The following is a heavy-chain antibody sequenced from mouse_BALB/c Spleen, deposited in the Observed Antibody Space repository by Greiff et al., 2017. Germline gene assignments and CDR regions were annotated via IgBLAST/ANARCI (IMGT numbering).Heavy chain of an antibody. V-gene: IGHV5-17*02. CDR1: GFTFSSFG. D-gene: IGHD4-1*01. CDR3: ARWDGAMDY. Sequence: EVKLMESGGGLVQPGGSRKLSCAASGFTFSSFGMHWVRQAPEKGLEWVAYISSGSSTIYYAETVKGRFTISRDNPKNTLFLQMTSLRSEDTAMYYCARWDGAMDYWGQGTSVTVSS. CDR2: ISSGSSTI. J-gene: IGHJ4*01.